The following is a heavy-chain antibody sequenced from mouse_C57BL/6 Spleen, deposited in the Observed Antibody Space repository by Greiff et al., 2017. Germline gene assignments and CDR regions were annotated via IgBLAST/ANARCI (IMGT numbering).Heavy chain of an antibody. V-gene: IGHV1-26*01. J-gene: IGHJ2*01. D-gene: IGHD2-2*01. CDR2: INPNNGGT. CDR3: ARRGTYGYDGGFDY. Sequence: EVQLQQSGPELVKPGASVKISCKASGYTFTDYYMNWVKQSHGKSLEWIGDINPNNGGTSYNQKFKGKATLTADKSSSTAYMQLSSLTSEDSAVYFCARRGTYGYDGGFDYWGQGTTLTVSS. CDR1: GYTFTDYY.